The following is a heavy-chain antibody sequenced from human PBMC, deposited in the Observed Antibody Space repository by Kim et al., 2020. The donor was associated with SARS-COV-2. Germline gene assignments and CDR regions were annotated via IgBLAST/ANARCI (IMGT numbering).Heavy chain of an antibody. D-gene: IGHD5-12*01. J-gene: IGHJ4*03. Sequence: SETLSLTCTVSGGSISSGGEYWSWIRQHPGKGLEWVGDIYYSGSTYYNPSRKSRVTISVDTSKNQFSLKRSSVTDEDTAEYYCARYGRKYSGYESYFDY. V-gene: IGHV4-31*03. CDR3: ARYGRKYSGYESYFDY. CDR2: IYYSGST. CDR1: GGSISSGGEY.